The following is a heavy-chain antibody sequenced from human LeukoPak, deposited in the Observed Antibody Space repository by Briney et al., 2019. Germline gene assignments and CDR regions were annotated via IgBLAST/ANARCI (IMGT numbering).Heavy chain of an antibody. CDR1: GFTFSSYS. V-gene: IGHV3-21*01. Sequence: GGSLRLSCTASGFTFSSYSLNWVRQATGKGLEWVSSVSTGSNYIYNADSVKGRFTISRDNDKNSLYLQMNSLRVEDTAVYYCARETPRRGETRDGYRWGQGTLVTVSS. CDR2: VSTGSNYI. J-gene: IGHJ4*02. CDR3: ARETPRRGETRDGYR. D-gene: IGHD5-24*01.